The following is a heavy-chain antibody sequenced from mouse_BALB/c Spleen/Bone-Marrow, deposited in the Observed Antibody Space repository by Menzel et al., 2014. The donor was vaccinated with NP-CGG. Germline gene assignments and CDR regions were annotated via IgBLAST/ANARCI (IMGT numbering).Heavy chain of an antibody. D-gene: IGHD2-14*01. CDR1: GFNIKDYY. CDR2: IDPENGDT. CDR3: TLYRFPPPGFAY. J-gene: IGHJ3*01. Sequence: VQLQQSGAELVRSGASVKLSCIASGFNIKDYYMHWVKQRPEQGLEWIGWIDPENGDTEYAPKFQGKATMTADTSSNTAYLQLSSLTSEDTAVYYCTLYRFPPPGFAYWGQGTLVTVSA. V-gene: IGHV14-4*02.